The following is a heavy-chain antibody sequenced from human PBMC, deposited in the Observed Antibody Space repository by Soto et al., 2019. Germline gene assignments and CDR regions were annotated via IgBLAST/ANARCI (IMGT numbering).Heavy chain of an antibody. CDR2: INPSGGST. Sequence: AASVKVSCKASGYTFTSYYMHWVRQAPGQGLEWMGIINPSGGSTSYAQKFQGRVTMTRDTSTSTVYMELSSLRSEDTAVYYCASIEYSSSARYYYGMDVWGQGTTVTVSS. CDR1: GYTFTSYY. J-gene: IGHJ6*02. D-gene: IGHD6-6*01. V-gene: IGHV1-46*01. CDR3: ASIEYSSSARYYYGMDV.